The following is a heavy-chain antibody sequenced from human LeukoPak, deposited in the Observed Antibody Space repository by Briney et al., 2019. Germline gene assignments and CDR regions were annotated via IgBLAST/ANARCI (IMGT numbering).Heavy chain of an antibody. V-gene: IGHV1-69*04. CDR1: GGTFSSYA. CDR3: ARDQTYYGSGSYYGY. J-gene: IGHJ4*02. CDR2: IIPIFGIA. D-gene: IGHD3-10*01. Sequence: ASVKVSCKASGGTFSSYAVSWVRQAPGQGLEWMGRIIPIFGIANYAQKFQGRVTITADKSTSTAYMELSSLRSEDTAVYYCARDQTYYGSGSYYGYWGQGTLVTVSS.